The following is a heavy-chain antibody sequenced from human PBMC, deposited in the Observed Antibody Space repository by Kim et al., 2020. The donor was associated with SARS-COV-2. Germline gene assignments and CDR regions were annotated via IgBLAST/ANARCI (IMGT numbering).Heavy chain of an antibody. D-gene: IGHD2-15*01. CDR2: IYYSGST. CDR1: GGSISSYY. Sequence: SETLSLTCTVSGGSISSYYWSWIRQPPGKGLEWIGYIYYSGSTNYNPSLKSRVTISVDTSKNQFSLKLSSVTAADTAVYYCARWGGCSGGSCYYYFDYWG. CDR3: ARWGGCSGGSCYYYFDY. V-gene: IGHV4-59*08. J-gene: IGHJ4*01.